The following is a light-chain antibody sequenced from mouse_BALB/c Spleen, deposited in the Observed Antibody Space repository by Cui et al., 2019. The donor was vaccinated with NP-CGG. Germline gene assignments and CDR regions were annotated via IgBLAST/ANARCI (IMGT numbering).Light chain of an antibody. CDR2: GNQ. CDR3: ALWYSNHWV. J-gene: IGLJ1*01. CDR1: TGAVTTRNY. Sequence: QAVVTQESALTTSPGETVTLTCRSSTGAVTTRNYANWVQEKPDHLFTGLIGGNQKRGPGGPGKISGFLIGDKAALTITGAQTEDEAIYFCALWYSNHWVFGGGTKLTVL. V-gene: IGLV1*01.